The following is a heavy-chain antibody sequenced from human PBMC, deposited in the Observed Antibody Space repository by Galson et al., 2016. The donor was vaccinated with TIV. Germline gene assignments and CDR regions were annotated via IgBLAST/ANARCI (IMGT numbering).Heavy chain of an antibody. J-gene: IGHJ6*02. Sequence: CAISGDSVSSNSAWNWIRQSPSRGLEWLGRTYYRSKWYNDYALSVKSRITINPDTSKNQFSLQLNSMTPEDTAVYYCARDRTLPGYYYNGTDVWGQGTRSPSP. D-gene: IGHD1/OR15-1a*01. CDR2: TYYRSKWYN. CDR1: GDSVSSNSA. V-gene: IGHV6-1*01. CDR3: ARDRTLPGYYYNGTDV.